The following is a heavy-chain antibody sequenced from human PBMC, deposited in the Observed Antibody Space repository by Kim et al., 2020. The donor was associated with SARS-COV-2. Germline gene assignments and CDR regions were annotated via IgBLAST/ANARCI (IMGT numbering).Heavy chain of an antibody. V-gene: IGHV3-11*01. Sequence: GGSLRLSFAASGFTFSDYYMSWILQAPGKGLEWVSYISSSGSTIYYSDSVKGRFTISRDNAKNSLYLQMNSRRAGDTAVYYCARVGIGGYSGYDPPGSSGWYCPFDSWGQGTLVTVSS. CDR1: GFTFSDYY. D-gene: IGHD5-12*01. CDR3: ARVGIGGYSGYDPPGSSGWYCPFDS. CDR2: ISSSGSTI. J-gene: IGHJ4*02.